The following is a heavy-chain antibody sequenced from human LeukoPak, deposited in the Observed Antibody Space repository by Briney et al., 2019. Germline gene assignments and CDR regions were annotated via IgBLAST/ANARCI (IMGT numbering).Heavy chain of an antibody. CDR1: GYSISRGYY. V-gene: IGHV4-38-2*01. D-gene: IGHD2-15*01. CDR3: ARPRSLAAPSSWFDP. CDR2: IYHTGST. Sequence: SETLSLTCGVSGYSISRGYYWAWIRQPPGKGLEWIGTIYHTGSTYYTPSLGSRVTISVDTSKNEFSLNLNSVTAADTAVYYCARPRSLAAPSSWFDPWGQGTLVIVSS. J-gene: IGHJ5*02.